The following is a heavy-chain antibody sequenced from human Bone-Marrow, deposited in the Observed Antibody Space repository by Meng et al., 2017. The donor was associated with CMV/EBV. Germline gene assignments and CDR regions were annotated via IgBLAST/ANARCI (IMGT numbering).Heavy chain of an antibody. J-gene: IGHJ6*02. Sequence: GESLKISCAASGFTFSSYGMHWVRQAPGKGLEWVAFIRYDGSNKYYADSVKGRFTISRDNSKNTLYLQMNSLRAEDTAVYYCAKSLDSKQLGNYGMDVWGQGTTVTVSS. CDR1: GFTFSSYG. D-gene: IGHD4-11*01. CDR3: AKSLDSKQLGNYGMDV. CDR2: IRYDGSNK. V-gene: IGHV3-30*02.